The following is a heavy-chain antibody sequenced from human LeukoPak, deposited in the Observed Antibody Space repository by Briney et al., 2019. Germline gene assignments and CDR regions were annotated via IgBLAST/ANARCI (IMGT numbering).Heavy chain of an antibody. Sequence: GGSLRLSCAASGSTFSSYSMNWVRQAPGKGLEWVSSISSSSSYIYYADSVKGRFTISRDNAKNSLYLQMNSLRAEDTAVYYCARDPMRAAAGTNWFDPWGQGTLVTVSS. V-gene: IGHV3-21*01. CDR1: GSTFSSYS. CDR3: ARDPMRAAAGTNWFDP. D-gene: IGHD6-13*01. CDR2: ISSSSSYI. J-gene: IGHJ5*02.